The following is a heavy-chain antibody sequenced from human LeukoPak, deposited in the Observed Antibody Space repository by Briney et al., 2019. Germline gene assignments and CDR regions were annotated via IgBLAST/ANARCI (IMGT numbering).Heavy chain of an antibody. D-gene: IGHD2-15*01. J-gene: IGHJ5*02. CDR3: ARDPGGHCDGHSCWGSRIDP. Sequence: ASETLSLTYTVSGASISSSSYYWGWIRQPPGKGLEWIGSIYYTGSTYYNPSLKSRLTISIDTSKKQFSLKLTSVTAADTAVYYCARDPGGHCDGHSCWGSRIDPWGQGTLVTVSS. CDR2: IYYTGST. CDR1: GASISSSSYY. V-gene: IGHV4-39*07.